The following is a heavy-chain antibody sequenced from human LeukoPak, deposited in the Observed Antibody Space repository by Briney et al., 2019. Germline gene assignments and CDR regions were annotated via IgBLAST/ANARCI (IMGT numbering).Heavy chain of an antibody. Sequence: PGGSLRLSCAASGFTFSNYWMSWVRQAPGKGLEWLANIKQDGSAIYYLDSVKGRFTISRDNAKNSLYLQMDSLRAEDTAVYYCAREMEGFDYWGQGTLVTVSS. CDR1: GFTFSNYW. V-gene: IGHV3-7*01. J-gene: IGHJ4*02. CDR3: AREMEGFDY. CDR2: IKQDGSAI. D-gene: IGHD2-8*01.